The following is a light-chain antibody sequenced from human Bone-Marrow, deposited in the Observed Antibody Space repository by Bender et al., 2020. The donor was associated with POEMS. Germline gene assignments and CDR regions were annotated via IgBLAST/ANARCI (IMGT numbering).Light chain of an antibody. J-gene: IGLJ3*02. CDR2: SDN. Sequence: QSVLTQPPSASGTPGQRVTISCSGSNSNIGTNAVNWYQQFPGTAPKLLIYSDNQRPSGVPDRFYAFKSGTTASLAIGGGQSGDEDEDYRTEWEASRGSKVFGGGTRL. CDR3: TEWEASRGSKV. V-gene: IGLV1-44*01. CDR1: NSNIGTNA.